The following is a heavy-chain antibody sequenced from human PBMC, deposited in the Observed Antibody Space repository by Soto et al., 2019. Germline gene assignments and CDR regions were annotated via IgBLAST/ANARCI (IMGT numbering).Heavy chain of an antibody. D-gene: IGHD6-13*01. J-gene: IGHJ4*02. CDR2: INHSGST. Sequence: SETLSLTCAVYGGSFSGYYWSWIRQPPGKGLEWIGEINHSGSTNYNPSLKSRVTISVDTSKNQFSLKLSSVTAADTAVYYCARGRVEGSSSFLYSYYFDYWGQGTLVTVSS. V-gene: IGHV4-34*01. CDR3: ARGRVEGSSSFLYSYYFDY. CDR1: GGSFSGYY.